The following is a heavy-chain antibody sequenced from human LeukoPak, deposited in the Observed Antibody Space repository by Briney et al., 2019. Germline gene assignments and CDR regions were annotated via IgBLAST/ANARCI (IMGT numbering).Heavy chain of an antibody. CDR2: ISSSSSYI. V-gene: IGHV3-21*01. D-gene: IGHD3-9*01. Sequence: GGSLRLSCAASGFTFSSYSMNWVRQAPGKGLEWVSSISSSSSYIYYADSVKGRFTISRDNAKNSLYLQMNSLRAEDTAVYYCARAAASQNYDILTGHDAFDIWGQGTMVTVSS. J-gene: IGHJ3*02. CDR1: GFTFSSYS. CDR3: ARAAASQNYDILTGHDAFDI.